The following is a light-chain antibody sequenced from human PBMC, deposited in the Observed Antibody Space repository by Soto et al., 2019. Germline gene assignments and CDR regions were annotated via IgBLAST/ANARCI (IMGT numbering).Light chain of an antibody. J-gene: IGKJ1*01. CDR2: LAS. CDR3: QHYNSYSEA. Sequence: DIQMTKSPSSLSASLGDRVTVTCRASQKIHSFVSWYQQKPGQAPRLLIFLASTLESGVPSRFSGSGSGTEFTLTISSLQPDDFATYYCQHYNSYSEAFGQGTKVDNK. V-gene: IGKV1-5*01. CDR1: QKIHSF.